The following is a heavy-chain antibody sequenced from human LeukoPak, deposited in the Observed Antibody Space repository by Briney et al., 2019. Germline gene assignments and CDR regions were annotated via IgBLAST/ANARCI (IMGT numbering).Heavy chain of an antibody. Sequence: SETLSLTCTVSGYSISSGYYWGWIRQSPGKGLEWIGYIHHSGSTNYSPSLKSRVTISVDTSKNRFSLRLSSLTAADTAVYFCAGSGWSFDAFDFWGQGTMVTVSS. D-gene: IGHD6-19*01. J-gene: IGHJ3*01. CDR1: GYSISSGYY. V-gene: IGHV4-38-2*02. CDR2: IHHSGST. CDR3: AGSGWSFDAFDF.